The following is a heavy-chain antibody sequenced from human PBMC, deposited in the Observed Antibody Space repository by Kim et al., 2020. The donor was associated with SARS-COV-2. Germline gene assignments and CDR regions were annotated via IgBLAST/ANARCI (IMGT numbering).Heavy chain of an antibody. Sequence: NYAQKLQGRVTMTTDTSTSTAYMELRSLRSDDTAVYYCARKRAVAGTDYWGQGTLVTVSS. J-gene: IGHJ4*02. CDR3: ARKRAVAGTDY. D-gene: IGHD6-19*01. V-gene: IGHV1-18*01.